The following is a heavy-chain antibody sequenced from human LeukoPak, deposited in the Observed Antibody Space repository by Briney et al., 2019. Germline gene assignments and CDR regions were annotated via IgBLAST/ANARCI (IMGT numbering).Heavy chain of an antibody. D-gene: IGHD5-24*01. CDR3: ARGRDGYNSFDY. Sequence: SETLSLTCTVSGGSLSSYYWSWIRQPPGKGLEWIGYIYYSGSTNYNPSLKSRVTISVDTSKNQFSLKLSSVTAADTAVYYCARGRDGYNSFDYWGQGTLVTVSS. CDR1: GGSLSSYY. J-gene: IGHJ4*02. CDR2: IYYSGST. V-gene: IGHV4-59*01.